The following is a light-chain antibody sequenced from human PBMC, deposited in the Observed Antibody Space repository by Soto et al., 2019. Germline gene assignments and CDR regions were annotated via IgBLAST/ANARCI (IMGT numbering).Light chain of an antibody. CDR1: SSDVGGYNY. CDR3: TSYAGGNNV. V-gene: IGLV2-8*01. Sequence: QSALTQPPSASGSPGQSVTISCTGTSSDVGGYNYVSWYQQNPGKVPKLMIYEVNKRPSGVPDRFSGSKSGYTASLTVSGLQAEDEADYYCTSYAGGNNVFGTGTKLTVL. J-gene: IGLJ1*01. CDR2: EVN.